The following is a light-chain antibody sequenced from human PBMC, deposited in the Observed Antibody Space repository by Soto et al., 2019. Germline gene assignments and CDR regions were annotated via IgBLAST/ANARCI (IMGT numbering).Light chain of an antibody. CDR1: QSVSSS. CDR3: QQYVHWPPGA. V-gene: IGKV3-15*01. J-gene: IGKJ1*01. Sequence: EIVVTQSPATLSVSPGERVTLSCRASQSVSSSLAWYQQRPGQAPRLLIYDTSTRAAGIAARFSGSGSGTEFTHTISSLQSEDSAVYYCQQYVHWPPGAFGKGTTVEIK. CDR2: DTS.